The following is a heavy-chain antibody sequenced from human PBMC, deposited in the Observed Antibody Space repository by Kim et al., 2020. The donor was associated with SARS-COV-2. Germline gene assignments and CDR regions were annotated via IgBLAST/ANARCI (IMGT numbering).Heavy chain of an antibody. Sequence: YADAVKGRFTISRDNSKNTLYLQMNSLRAEDTAVYYCARGGSSSSGAFDIWGQGTMVTVSS. V-gene: IGHV3-33*01. CDR3: ARGGSSSSGAFDI. J-gene: IGHJ3*02. D-gene: IGHD6-6*01.